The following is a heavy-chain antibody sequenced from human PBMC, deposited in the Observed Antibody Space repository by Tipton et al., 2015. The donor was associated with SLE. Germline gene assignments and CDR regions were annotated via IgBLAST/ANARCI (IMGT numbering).Heavy chain of an antibody. J-gene: IGHJ4*02. CDR2: ISWNSGII. V-gene: IGHV3-9*01. Sequence: SLRLSCATSGFTFDDHAMHWVRQAPGKGLEWVSGISWNSGIIGYADSVKGRFTISRDNAKKSLYLQMNSLRAEDTAFYYCAKDNALRNYYDYWGQGTLVTVSS. CDR1: GFTFDDHA. CDR3: AKDNALRNYYDY.